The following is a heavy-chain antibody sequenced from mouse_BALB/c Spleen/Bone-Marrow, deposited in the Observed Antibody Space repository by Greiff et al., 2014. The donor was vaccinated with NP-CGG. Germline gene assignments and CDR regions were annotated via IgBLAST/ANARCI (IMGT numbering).Heavy chain of an antibody. V-gene: IGHV7-3*02. CDR3: ARDKNYGSYWYFDV. CDR2: IRNKANGYTT. Sequence: EVQLQQSGGGLVQPGGSLRLSCATSGFTFTDYYMSWVRQPPGKALEWLGSIRNKANGYTTEYSASVKGRFTISRDNSQSILYLQMNTLRAEDSATYYCARDKNYGSYWYFDVCGAGTTVTVSS. J-gene: IGHJ1*01. D-gene: IGHD2-1*01. CDR1: GFTFTDYY.